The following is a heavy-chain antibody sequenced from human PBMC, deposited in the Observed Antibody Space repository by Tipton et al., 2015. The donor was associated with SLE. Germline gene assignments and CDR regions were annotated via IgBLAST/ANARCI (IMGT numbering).Heavy chain of an antibody. CDR1: GFTFSSYA. J-gene: IGHJ3*02. CDR3: SKDIWGILGTFGGAFDI. Sequence: GSLRLSCAASGFTFSSYAMSWVRQAPGKGLEWVSTISGSGGGTYYADSVKGRFTISRDNSKNTLYLQMNSLGAEDTAVYYCSKDIWGILGTFGGAFDIWGQGTMVTVSS. D-gene: IGHD3-10*01. CDR2: ISGSGGGT. V-gene: IGHV3-23*01.